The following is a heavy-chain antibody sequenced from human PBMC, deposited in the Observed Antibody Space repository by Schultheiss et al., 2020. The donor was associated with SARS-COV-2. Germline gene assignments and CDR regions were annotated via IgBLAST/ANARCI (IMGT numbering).Heavy chain of an antibody. J-gene: IGHJ6*02. CDR3: ARDLGIAVAGGMDV. CDR1: GGSISSYY. V-gene: IGHV4-4*07. Sequence: SETLSLTCTVSGGSISSYYWSWIRQPAGKGLEWIGRIYDSDSTNYNPSLKSRVTMSVDTSKNQFSLKLSSVTAADTAVYYCARDLGIAVAGGMDVWGQGTTVTVSS. CDR2: IYDSDST. D-gene: IGHD6-19*01.